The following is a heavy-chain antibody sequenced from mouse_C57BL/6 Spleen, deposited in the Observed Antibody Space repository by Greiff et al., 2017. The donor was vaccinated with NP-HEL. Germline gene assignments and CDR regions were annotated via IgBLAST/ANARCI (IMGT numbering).Heavy chain of an antibody. V-gene: IGHV3-6*01. J-gene: IGHJ2*01. Sequence: EVKLQESGPGLVKPSQSLSLTCSVTGYSITSGYYWNWIRQFPGNKLEWMGYISYDGSNNYNPSLKNRISITRATSKNQLFMKLNSVTTEDTDTYYCAREPSTFYYFDYWGQGTTLTVSS. CDR3: AREPSTFYYFDY. CDR1: GYSITSGYY. CDR2: ISYDGSN. D-gene: IGHD4-1*02.